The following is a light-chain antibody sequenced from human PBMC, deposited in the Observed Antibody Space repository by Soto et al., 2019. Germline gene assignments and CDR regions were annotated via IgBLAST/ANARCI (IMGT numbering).Light chain of an antibody. Sequence: QSVLTQPASVSGSPGQSIAISCTGTSSDVGSHDLVSWYQQQSGKVPELIIYDVSSRPSGVSNRFSGSKSGNTASLTISVLQAEDEADYYCSSFTSTTTYVFGSGTRSPS. CDR1: SSDVGSHDL. CDR3: SSFTSTTTYV. V-gene: IGLV2-14*02. CDR2: DVS. J-gene: IGLJ1*01.